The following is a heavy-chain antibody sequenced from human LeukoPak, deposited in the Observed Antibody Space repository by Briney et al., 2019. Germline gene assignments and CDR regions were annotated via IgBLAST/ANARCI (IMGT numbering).Heavy chain of an antibody. J-gene: IGHJ4*02. D-gene: IGHD3-22*01. V-gene: IGHV1-18*01. CDR2: ISAYNGNT. Sequence: ASVKVSCKVSGYTFTSYGISWVRQAPGQGLEWMGWISAYNGNTNYAQKLQGRVTMTRDTSTSTVYMELSSLRSEDTAVYYCASMGGYYYDSSGYLYWGQGTLVTVSS. CDR1: GYTFTSYG. CDR3: ASMGGYYYDSSGYLY.